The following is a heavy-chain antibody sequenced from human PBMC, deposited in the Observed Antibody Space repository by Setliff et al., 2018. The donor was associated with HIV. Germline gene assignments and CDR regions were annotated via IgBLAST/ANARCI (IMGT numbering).Heavy chain of an antibody. J-gene: IGHJ5*02. D-gene: IGHD3-10*01. CDR2: IYTSGST. CDR3: ARAYFGSGSYLP. V-gene: IGHV4-4*09. CDR1: GGSISSYY. Sequence: SETLSLTCTVSGGSISSYYWSWIRQPPGKGLEWIGYIYTSGSTNYNPSLKSRVTISVDTSKNQFSLKLYSVTAADTAVYYCARAYFGSGSYLPWGQGMLVTVSS.